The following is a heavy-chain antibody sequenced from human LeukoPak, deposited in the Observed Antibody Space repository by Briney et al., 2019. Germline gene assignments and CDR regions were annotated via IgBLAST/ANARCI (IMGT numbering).Heavy chain of an antibody. J-gene: IGHJ6*02. D-gene: IGHD2-15*01. CDR3: AKTVVAAGTNYYHGMDV. CDR2: ISRSGDST. V-gene: IGHV3-23*01. CDR1: GFTFSSYA. Sequence: PGGSLRLSCAASGFTFSSYAMSWVRQAPGKGLEWVSAISRSGDSTYYADSVKGRFTISKDNSKNTLNLQMNSLRVEDTAVYYCAKTVVAAGTNYYHGMDVWGQGTTVTVFS.